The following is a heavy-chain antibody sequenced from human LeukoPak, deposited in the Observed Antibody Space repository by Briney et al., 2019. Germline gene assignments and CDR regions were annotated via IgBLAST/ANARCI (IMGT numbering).Heavy chain of an antibody. V-gene: IGHV4-39*07. CDR2: IYYSGST. D-gene: IGHD3-22*01. J-gene: IGHJ4*02. CDR1: GGSISSSRYY. Sequence: SVTVPLTCTVSGGSISSSRYYWRWLPQPPGKALEWIGSIYYSGSTYSTPSPKRRVTISVDTSKNQFSLKLSSVTGADTAVYYCARGVDYYDSSGQYPYWGQGTLVTVSS. CDR3: ARGVDYYDSSGQYPY.